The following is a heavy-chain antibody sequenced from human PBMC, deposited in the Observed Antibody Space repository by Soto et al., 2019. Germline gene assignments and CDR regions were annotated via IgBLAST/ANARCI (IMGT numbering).Heavy chain of an antibody. CDR1: GGSFSGYY. CDR3: ARGPEYSSSLLGGRDYYGMDV. J-gene: IGHJ6*02. V-gene: IGHV4-34*01. CDR2: INHSGST. D-gene: IGHD6-6*01. Sequence: SETLSLTCAVYGGSFSGYYWSWIRQPPGKGLEWIGEINHSGSTNYNPSLKSRVTISVDTSKNQFSLKLSSVTAADTAVYYGARGPEYSSSLLGGRDYYGMDVWGQGTTVTVSS.